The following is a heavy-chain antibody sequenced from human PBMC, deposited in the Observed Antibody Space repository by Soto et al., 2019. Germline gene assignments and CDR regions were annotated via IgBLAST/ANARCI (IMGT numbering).Heavy chain of an antibody. Sequence: EVQLVESGGGLVQPGGSLRLSCAASGFTFSSYWMSWVRQAPGKGLEWVANIKQDGSEKYYVDSVKGRFTTSRDNAKNSLYLQMNSLRAEDTAVYYCARDLGSSWRPYNWFDPWGQGTLVTVSS. D-gene: IGHD6-13*01. V-gene: IGHV3-7*05. J-gene: IGHJ5*02. CDR3: ARDLGSSWRPYNWFDP. CDR2: IKQDGSEK. CDR1: GFTFSSYW.